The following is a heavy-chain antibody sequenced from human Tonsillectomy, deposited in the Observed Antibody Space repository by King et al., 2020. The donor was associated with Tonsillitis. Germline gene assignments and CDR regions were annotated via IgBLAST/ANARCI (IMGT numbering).Heavy chain of an antibody. CDR1: GFTFTDHA. Sequence: VQLVESGGGLVQPGRSLRLSCAASGFTFTDHAMHWVRQAPGKGLEWVSGISWDSNRIGYADSVKGRFTISRDNAKNSLYLQMNSLRAEDTALYYCAKDRARGYSYGYWRLFDYWGQGTLVTVSS. CDR2: ISWDSNRI. D-gene: IGHD5-18*01. V-gene: IGHV3-9*01. J-gene: IGHJ4*02. CDR3: AKDRARGYSYGYWRLFDY.